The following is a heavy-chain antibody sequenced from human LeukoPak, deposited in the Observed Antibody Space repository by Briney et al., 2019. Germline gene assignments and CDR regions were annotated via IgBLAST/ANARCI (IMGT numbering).Heavy chain of an antibody. CDR1: GFTFSSYA. Sequence: PGGSLRLSRAASGFTFSSYAMSWVRQAPGKGLEWVSAISGSGGSTYYADSVKGRFTISRDNSKNTLYLQMNSLRAEDTAVYYCAKDVEIVVVITDYWGQGTLVTVSS. V-gene: IGHV3-23*01. D-gene: IGHD3-22*01. J-gene: IGHJ4*02. CDR2: ISGSGGST. CDR3: AKDVEIVVVITDY.